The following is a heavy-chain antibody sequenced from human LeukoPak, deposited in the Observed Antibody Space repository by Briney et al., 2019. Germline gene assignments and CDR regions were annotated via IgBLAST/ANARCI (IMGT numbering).Heavy chain of an antibody. V-gene: IGHV4-59*01. Sequence: SETLSLTCTVSGGSISSYYWSWIRQPPGKGLEWIGYIYYSGSTNYNPSLKSRVTISVDTSKNQFSLKLSSVTAADTAVYYCAREQYYYDSSGPYYFDYWGQGTLVTVSS. CDR1: GGSISSYY. D-gene: IGHD3-22*01. CDR2: IYYSGST. CDR3: AREQYYYDSSGPYYFDY. J-gene: IGHJ4*02.